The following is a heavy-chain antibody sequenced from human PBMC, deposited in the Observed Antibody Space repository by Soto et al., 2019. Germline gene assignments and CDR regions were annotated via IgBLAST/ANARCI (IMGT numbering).Heavy chain of an antibody. Sequence: GGSLRLSCAASGFTFSSYAMSWVRQAPGKGLEWVSAISGSGGSTYYADSVKGRFTISRDTSKNTVYLQMNSLTAGDTAFYYCAKATATSGGAFEIYGQGTMVTVSS. CDR1: GFTFSSYA. D-gene: IGHD1-1*01. CDR2: ISGSGGST. CDR3: AKATATSGGAFEI. J-gene: IGHJ3*02. V-gene: IGHV3-23*01.